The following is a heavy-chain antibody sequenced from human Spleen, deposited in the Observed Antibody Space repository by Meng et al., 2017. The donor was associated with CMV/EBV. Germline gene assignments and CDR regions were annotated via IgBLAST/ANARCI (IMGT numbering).Heavy chain of an antibody. J-gene: IGHJ4*02. V-gene: IGHV3-13*01. CDR1: GFTFSSYD. CDR3: ARGAWIVSTIGLFDY. Sequence: GGSLRLSCAASGFTFSSYDMHWVRQGKGKGLEWVSVIGTAGDTYYSGSVKGRFTISRDNAKNSLNLQMNSLRAEDTAVYFCARGAWIVSTIGLFDYWGRGTLVTVSS. D-gene: IGHD5/OR15-5a*01. CDR2: IGTAGDT.